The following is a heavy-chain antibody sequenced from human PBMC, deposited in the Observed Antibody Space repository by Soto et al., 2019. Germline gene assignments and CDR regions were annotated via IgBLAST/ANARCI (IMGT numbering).Heavy chain of an antibody. V-gene: IGHV1-46*01. CDR2: INPNSGST. Sequence: QVQLVQSGAEVKKPGASVKVSCKASGYIFINYYIHWVRQAPGQGLEWIGIINPNSGSTNYAQKFRGRVTLARDTSTSTVYMDLSSLRSEDTAMYYCARDLAAGDFWGQGTLVTVSS. J-gene: IGHJ4*02. CDR1: GYIFINYY. CDR3: ARDLAAGDF. D-gene: IGHD6-13*01.